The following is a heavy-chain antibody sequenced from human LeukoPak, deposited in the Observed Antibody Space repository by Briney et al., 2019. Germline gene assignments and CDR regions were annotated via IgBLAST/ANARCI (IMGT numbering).Heavy chain of an antibody. CDR1: GFTLGSYA. CDR2: ISAGGAGT. Sequence: GESLRLSCVASGFTLGSYAMTWVRQAPGKGLEWVSSISAGGAGTNYADSVRGRFTISRDNSKNTLYLQMKSLRVEDTGLYYCARDPNGDHFGAFDFRGQGTLVSVSS. V-gene: IGHV3-23*01. D-gene: IGHD4-17*01. J-gene: IGHJ3*01. CDR3: ARDPNGDHFGAFDF.